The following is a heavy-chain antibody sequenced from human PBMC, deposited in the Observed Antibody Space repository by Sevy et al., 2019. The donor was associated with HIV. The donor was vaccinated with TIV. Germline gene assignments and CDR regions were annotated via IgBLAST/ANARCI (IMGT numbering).Heavy chain of an antibody. CDR2: INQSGST. CDR1: GGSFSGYY. Sequence: SETLSLTCAVYGGSFSGYYWSWIRQPPGKGLEWIGEINQSGSTNYNPSLKSRVTISVDTSKNQFSLKLSSVTAADTAVYYCARPGGYSYGLSYWGQGTLVTVSS. V-gene: IGHV4-34*01. D-gene: IGHD5-18*01. CDR3: ARPGGYSYGLSY. J-gene: IGHJ4*02.